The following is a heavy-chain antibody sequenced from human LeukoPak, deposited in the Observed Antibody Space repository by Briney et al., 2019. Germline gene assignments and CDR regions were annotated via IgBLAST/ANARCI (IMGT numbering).Heavy chain of an antibody. CDR2: IYWNDDK. CDR3: ARFITMVRGVIQRDFDY. Sequence: SGPTLVNPTQTLTLTCTFSGFSLSTSGVGVGWIRQPPGKALEWLALIYWNDDKRYSPSLKSRLTITKDTSKNQVVLTMINMDPVDTATYYCARFITMVRGVIQRDFDYWGQGTLVTVSS. CDR1: GFSLSTSGVG. J-gene: IGHJ4*02. V-gene: IGHV2-5*01. D-gene: IGHD3-10*01.